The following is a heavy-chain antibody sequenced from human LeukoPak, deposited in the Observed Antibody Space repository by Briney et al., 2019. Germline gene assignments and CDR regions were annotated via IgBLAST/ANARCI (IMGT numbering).Heavy chain of an antibody. CDR3: ARGRADYGGNGWLFDY. D-gene: IGHD4-23*01. CDR1: GGSINSYY. V-gene: IGHV4-59*01. CDR2: IYYSGST. Sequence: SETLSLTCTVSGGSINSYYWSWIRQPPGKGLEWIGYIYYSGSTNYNPSLKSRVTISVDTSKNQFSLKLTSVTAADTAVYYCARGRADYGGNGWLFDYWGQGTLVTVSS. J-gene: IGHJ4*02.